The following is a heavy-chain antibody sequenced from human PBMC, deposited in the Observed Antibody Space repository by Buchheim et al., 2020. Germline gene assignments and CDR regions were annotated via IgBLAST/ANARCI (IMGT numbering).Heavy chain of an antibody. D-gene: IGHD3-3*01. J-gene: IGHJ4*02. CDR1: GFTFSSYW. CDR2: IKQDGSEK. CDR3: ARGPFGPFWSGYSNDY. Sequence: EVQLVESGGGLVQPGGSLRLSCAASGFTFSSYWMSWVRQAPGKGLEWVANIKQDGSEKYYVDSVKGRFTISRDNAKNSLYLQMNSLRAEDTAVYYCARGPFGPFWSGYSNDYWGQGTL. V-gene: IGHV3-7*01.